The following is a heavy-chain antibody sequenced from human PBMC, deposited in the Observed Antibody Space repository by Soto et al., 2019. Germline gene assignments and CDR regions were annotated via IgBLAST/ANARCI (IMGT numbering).Heavy chain of an antibody. D-gene: IGHD5-18*01. CDR3: AKELGRGYSYGFDY. J-gene: IGHJ4*02. Sequence: GGSLRLSCAASGFTFSSYGVHWVRQAPGKGLEWVAVISYGGSNKYYADSVKGRFTISRDNSKNTLYLQMNSLRAEDTAVYYCAKELGRGYSYGFDYWGQGTLVTVSS. CDR1: GFTFSSYG. CDR2: ISYGGSNK. V-gene: IGHV3-30*18.